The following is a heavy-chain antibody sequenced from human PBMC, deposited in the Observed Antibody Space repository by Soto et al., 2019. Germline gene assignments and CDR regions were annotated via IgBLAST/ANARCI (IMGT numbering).Heavy chain of an antibody. V-gene: IGHV4-30-4*01. CDR1: GGSISSGDYY. D-gene: IGHD5-12*01. CDR3: ASGRDGYNYVGSFDY. CDR2: IYYSGST. Sequence: SETLSLTCTVSGGSISSGDYYWSWIRQPPGKGLEWIGYIYYSGSTYYNPSLKSRVTISVDTSKNQFSLKLSSVTAADTAVYYCASGRDGYNYVGSFDYWGQGTLVTV. J-gene: IGHJ4*02.